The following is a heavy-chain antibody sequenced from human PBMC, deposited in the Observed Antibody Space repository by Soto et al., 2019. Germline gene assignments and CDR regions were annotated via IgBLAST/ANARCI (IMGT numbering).Heavy chain of an antibody. Sequence: QVQLVQSGPEVKNPGASVKVSCKASNYTFSSYGISWVRQAPGQGLEWMGWIDTYNGKTNYAQKFQGRVTMTTNTSTSTDYMELRKLRSDDTAVYYCARDPPAHLDFDYWGQGTLVTVSS. V-gene: IGHV1-18*01. CDR1: NYTFSSYG. CDR2: IDTYNGKT. CDR3: ARDPPAHLDFDY. J-gene: IGHJ4*02.